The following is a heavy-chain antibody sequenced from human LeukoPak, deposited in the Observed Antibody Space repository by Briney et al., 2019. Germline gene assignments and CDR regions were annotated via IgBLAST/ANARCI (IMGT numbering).Heavy chain of an antibody. J-gene: IGHJ3*02. V-gene: IGHV3-30*18. Sequence: TGGSLRLSCAASGFTFSSYGMHWVRQAPGKGLEWVAVISYDGNNKYHVDSVKGRFTISRDNSKNTLYLQMNSLRAEDTAVYYCAKGQGAFDIWGQGTMVTVSS. CDR1: GFTFSSYG. CDR3: AKGQGAFDI. CDR2: ISYDGNNK.